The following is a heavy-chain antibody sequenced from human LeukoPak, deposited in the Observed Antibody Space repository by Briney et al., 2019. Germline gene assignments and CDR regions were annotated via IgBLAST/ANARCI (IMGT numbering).Heavy chain of an antibody. CDR2: INPNSGGT. CDR3: ARHTMGYCSSGSCLSFDP. CDR1: GYTFTGYY. Sequence: HWASVKVSCKASGYTFTGYYMHWVRQAPGQGLEWMVGINPNSGGTNYAQKFQVRVTTTRDTSISTAYMELSRLRSDDTAVYYCARHTMGYCSSGSCLSFDPWGQGTLVTVSS. J-gene: IGHJ5*02. D-gene: IGHD2-15*01. V-gene: IGHV1-2*02.